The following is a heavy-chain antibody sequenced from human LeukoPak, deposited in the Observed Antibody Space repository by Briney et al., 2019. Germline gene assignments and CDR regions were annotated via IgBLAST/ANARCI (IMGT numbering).Heavy chain of an antibody. V-gene: IGHV3-30*04. D-gene: IGHD5-24*01. CDR3: ARGGPEIWYPPAY. Sequence: GRSLRLSCAAPGFTFSSYAMHWVRQAPGKGLEWVAVISYDGSNKYYADSVKGRFTISRDNSKNTLYLQMNSLRAEDTAVYYCARGGPEIWYPPAYWGQGTLVTVSS. CDR2: ISYDGSNK. CDR1: GFTFSSYA. J-gene: IGHJ4*02.